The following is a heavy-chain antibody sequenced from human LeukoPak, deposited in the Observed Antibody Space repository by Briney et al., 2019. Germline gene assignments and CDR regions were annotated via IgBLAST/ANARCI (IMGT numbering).Heavy chain of an antibody. CDR2: ISPSGGIT. Sequence: GGSLRLSCAASGFTFSSYGMSWVRQAPGKGLEWVSGISPSGGITYYTDSVKGRFTISRDNSKNTLYLQMNSLRAEDTAVYYCAKGGRVIVGARAEYFQHWGQGTLVTVSS. CDR1: GFTFSSYG. V-gene: IGHV3-23*01. J-gene: IGHJ1*01. CDR3: AKGGRVIVGARAEYFQH. D-gene: IGHD1-26*01.